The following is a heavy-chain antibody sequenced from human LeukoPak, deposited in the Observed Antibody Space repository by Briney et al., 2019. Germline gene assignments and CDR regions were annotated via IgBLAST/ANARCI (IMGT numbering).Heavy chain of an antibody. CDR3: AKRRWLGGIGVADPFDY. Sequence: GGSLRLSCSATGFTFTSYATSWVRQGPGKGLEWVSVISASGGSTYYADSVKGRFTISRDNSKNTLYLQMNSLRADDTAVYYCAKRRWLGGIGVADPFDYWGQGTLVTVSS. D-gene: IGHD6-19*01. CDR1: GFTFTSYA. CDR2: ISASGGST. J-gene: IGHJ4*02. V-gene: IGHV3-23*01.